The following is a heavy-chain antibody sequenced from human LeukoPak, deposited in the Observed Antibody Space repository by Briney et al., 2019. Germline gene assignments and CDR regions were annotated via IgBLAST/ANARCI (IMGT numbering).Heavy chain of an antibody. CDR3: AKDIQADCSGGSCYYFDY. CDR2: ISGSGGST. D-gene: IGHD2-15*01. J-gene: IGHJ4*02. Sequence: PGGSLRLSCAASGFTFSSYAMSWVRQAPGKGLEWVSAISGSGGSTYYADSVKGRFTISRDNSKNTLYLQMNSLRAEDTAVYYCAKDIQADCSGGSCYYFDYWGQGTLVTVSS. V-gene: IGHV3-23*01. CDR1: GFTFSSYA.